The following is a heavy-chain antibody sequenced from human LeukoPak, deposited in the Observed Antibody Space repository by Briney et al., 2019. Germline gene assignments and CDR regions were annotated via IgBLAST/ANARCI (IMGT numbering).Heavy chain of an antibody. D-gene: IGHD4-17*01. J-gene: IGHJ4*02. CDR2: IYYSGST. CDR1: GGSISSYY. CDR3: AREGIPTGDFDY. V-gene: IGHV4-59*01. Sequence: PSETLSLTSTVSGGSISSYYWSWIRQPPGKGLEWIGYIYYSGSTNYNPSLKSRVTISVDTSKNQFSLKLSSVTAADTAVYYCAREGIPTGDFDYWGQGTLVTVSS.